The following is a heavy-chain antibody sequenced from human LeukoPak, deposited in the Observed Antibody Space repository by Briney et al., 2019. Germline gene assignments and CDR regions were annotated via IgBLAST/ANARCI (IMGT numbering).Heavy chain of an antibody. V-gene: IGHV3-30-3*01. CDR2: ISYDGSNK. CDR1: GFTFSSYA. Sequence: PGRSLRLSCAASGFTFSSYAMHWVRQAPGKGLEWVAVISYDGSNKYYADSVKGRFTISRDNAKNSLYVQMNSLRAEDTAVYYCAGANYYGMDVWGQGTTVTVSS. J-gene: IGHJ6*02. CDR3: AGANYYGMDV.